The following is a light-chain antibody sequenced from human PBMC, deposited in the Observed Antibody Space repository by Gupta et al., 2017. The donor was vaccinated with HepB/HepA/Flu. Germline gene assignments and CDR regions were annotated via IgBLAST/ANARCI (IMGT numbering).Light chain of an antibody. CDR1: QSLLHSNGYNY. J-gene: IGKJ1*01. Sequence: DIVTTQSPLSLPVTPGEPASISCRSSQSLLHSNGYNYLDWHLQKPGQSPQLLIYLGSNRASGVPDRFSGSGSGTDFTLKISRVEAEDVGVYYCRQTLQTPRTFGQGTKVEIK. CDR3: RQTLQTPRT. V-gene: IGKV2-28*01. CDR2: LGS.